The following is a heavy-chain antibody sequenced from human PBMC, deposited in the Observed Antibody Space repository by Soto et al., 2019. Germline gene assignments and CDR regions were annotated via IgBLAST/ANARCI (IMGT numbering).Heavy chain of an antibody. Sequence: AETLCLTCTFSVGSVRNGMYYWSWIRQPPGKGLEWIGNVYFTGTTIYNPSLKSRVTMSVDTYKDQLFLKLNSVTAADTAGYYFARYCNNSDCSHLYYFDYWALGTLVTVSS. V-gene: IGHV4-61*01. J-gene: IGHJ4*02. CDR2: VYFTGTT. CDR1: VGSVRNGMYY. CDR3: ARYCNNSDCSHLYYFDY. D-gene: IGHD2-8*01.